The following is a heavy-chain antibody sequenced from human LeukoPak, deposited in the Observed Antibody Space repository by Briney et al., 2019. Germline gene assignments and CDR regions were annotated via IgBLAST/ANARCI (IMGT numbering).Heavy chain of an antibody. CDR3: ASVGKGIAAAGTS. V-gene: IGHV4-59*01. Sequence: SETLSLTCTVSGGSISSYYWSWIRQPPGKGLEWIGYIYYSGSTNYNPSLKRRVTISVDTSKNQFSLKLSSVTAADTAVYYCASVGKGIAAAGTSWGQGTPVTVSS. CDR1: GGSISSYY. CDR2: IYYSGST. D-gene: IGHD6-13*01. J-gene: IGHJ4*02.